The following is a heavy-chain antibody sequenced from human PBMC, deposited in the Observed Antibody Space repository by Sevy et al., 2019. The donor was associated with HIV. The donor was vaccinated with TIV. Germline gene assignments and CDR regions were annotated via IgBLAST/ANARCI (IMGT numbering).Heavy chain of an antibody. D-gene: IGHD3-22*01. Sequence: SETLSLTCTVSGDSISSGSYYWSWIRQPAGKGLEWIGRIYTSGSTNYNPSLKSRVTISLDTSKNQFSLNLSSVTAADTAVYYCARENDSSGYYSFFDYWGQGTLVTVSS. J-gene: IGHJ4*02. V-gene: IGHV4-61*02. CDR2: IYTSGST. CDR3: ARENDSSGYYSFFDY. CDR1: GDSISSGSYY.